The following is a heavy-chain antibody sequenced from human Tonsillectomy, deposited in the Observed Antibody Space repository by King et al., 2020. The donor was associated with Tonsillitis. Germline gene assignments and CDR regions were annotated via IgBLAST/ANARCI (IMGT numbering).Heavy chain of an antibody. CDR3: AKVSVVWNDPFDC. D-gene: IGHD1-1*01. V-gene: IGHV3-30*18. CDR2: VSSHGSTT. CDR1: GFTFRNYG. Sequence: VQLVESGGGVVQPGRSLRLSCAASGFTFRNYGMHWVRQAPGKGLEWVEVVSSHGSTTLYAASVKGRFTISRDNSKDTLYLQMNSLGVEDTAVYYCAKVSVVWNDPFDCWGQGTLVTVSS. J-gene: IGHJ4*02.